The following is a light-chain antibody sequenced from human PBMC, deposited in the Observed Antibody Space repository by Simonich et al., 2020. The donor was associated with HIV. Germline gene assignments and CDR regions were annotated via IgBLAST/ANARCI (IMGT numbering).Light chain of an antibody. J-gene: IGKJ1*01. CDR1: QSLLYSSNNKNY. CDR2: WAS. Sequence: DIVMTQSPDSLAVSLGERATINCKSSQSLLYSSNNKNYLAWYQQKPGQPPKLLIYWASIRESGVPDRFSGSGSGTDFTLTISSMQSEDFAVYYCQQYNNWPPWTFGQGTKVEIK. V-gene: IGKV4-1*01. CDR3: QQYNNWPPWT.